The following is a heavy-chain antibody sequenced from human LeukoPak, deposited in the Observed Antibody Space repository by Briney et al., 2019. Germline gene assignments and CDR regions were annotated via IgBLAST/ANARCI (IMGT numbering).Heavy chain of an antibody. CDR3: VKDIQCSY. J-gene: IGHJ4*02. Sequence: PGGSLRLSCAASGFNFGDAAMTWVRQLPGKGLQWVSLISSSGLNTYYADSVKGRFALSRDNSKNTLDLQMNSLRADDTAVYYCVKDIQCSYWGQGTPVIVSS. CDR2: ISSSGLNT. V-gene: IGHV3-23*01. CDR1: GFNFGDAA. D-gene: IGHD2-21*01.